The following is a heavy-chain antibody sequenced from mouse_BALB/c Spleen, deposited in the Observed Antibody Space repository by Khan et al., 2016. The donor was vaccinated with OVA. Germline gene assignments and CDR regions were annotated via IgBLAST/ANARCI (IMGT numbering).Heavy chain of an antibody. Sequence: EVKLLESGGGLVQPGGSLKLSCAASGFDFSRYWMTWVRQAPGKGLEWIGEINPASSTINYTPSLKNTFIISRDNAKNTLFLQISKVRSEDTALYYCARPTKESYFDYWGQGITLTVSS. CDR3: ARPTKESYFDY. CDR2: INPASSTI. J-gene: IGHJ2*01. CDR1: GFDFSRYW. V-gene: IGHV4-1*02.